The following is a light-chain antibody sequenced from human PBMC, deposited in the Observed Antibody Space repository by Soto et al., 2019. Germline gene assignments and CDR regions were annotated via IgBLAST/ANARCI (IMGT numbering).Light chain of an antibody. CDR3: QQYNNWPLT. J-gene: IGKJ4*01. CDR2: GAS. CDR1: QSVGGN. V-gene: IGKV3-15*01. Sequence: EIVMTQSPATLSVSPGERATLSCRASQSVGGNLAWYQQKPGQAPRLLIYGASTRATGIPAWFSGSGSGTELTLTISSLQSEDFAVYYCQQYNNWPLTFGGGTKVEIK.